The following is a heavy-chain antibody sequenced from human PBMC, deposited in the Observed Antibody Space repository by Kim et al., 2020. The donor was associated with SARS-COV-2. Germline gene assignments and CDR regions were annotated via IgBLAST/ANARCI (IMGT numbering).Heavy chain of an antibody. Sequence: DSVKGRFTISRENAKNSLYLQMNSLRAEDTAVYYCARVTPAGYYYYYYGMDVWGQGTTVTVSS. CDR3: ARVTPAGYYYYYYGMDV. J-gene: IGHJ6*02. V-gene: IGHV3-7*03. D-gene: IGHD2-2*01.